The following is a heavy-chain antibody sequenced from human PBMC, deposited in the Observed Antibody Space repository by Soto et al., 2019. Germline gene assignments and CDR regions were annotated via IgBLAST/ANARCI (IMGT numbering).Heavy chain of an antibody. Sequence: GGSLRLSSAASGFTFSTYAMHWVRHAPGKGLEYVSDISSNGGSTYYANSVKGRFTISRDNSKNTLYLQMGSLRAEDMAVYYCARRGYSGYEIDYWGQRTLVSVAS. CDR1: GFTFSTYA. CDR2: ISSNGGST. CDR3: ARRGYSGYEIDY. V-gene: IGHV3-64*01. D-gene: IGHD5-12*01. J-gene: IGHJ4*02.